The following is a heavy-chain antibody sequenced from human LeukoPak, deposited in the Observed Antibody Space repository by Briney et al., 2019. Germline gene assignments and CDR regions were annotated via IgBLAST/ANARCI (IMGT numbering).Heavy chain of an antibody. V-gene: IGHV4-59*01. CDR1: GDSLRKYY. CDR3: ARDRCYFEISAFDS. J-gene: IGHJ4*02. D-gene: IGHD2-15*01. Sequence: PSETLSLTCTVSGDSLRKYYWSWIRQPPGKGLEWIGHIYYSGTTNYNPSLKSRLTISIDTSKNQFSLKLTAVTAADTAMYFCARDRCYFEISAFDSWGQGTLVTVSS. CDR2: IYYSGTT.